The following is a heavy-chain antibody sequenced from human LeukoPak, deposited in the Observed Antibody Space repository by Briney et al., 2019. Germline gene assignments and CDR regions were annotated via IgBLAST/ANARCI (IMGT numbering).Heavy chain of an antibody. CDR2: ISSSGSYI. D-gene: IGHD5-18*01. Sequence: GGSLRLSCAASGFIFSSYSMNWVRQAPGKGLEWVSSISSSGSYIYYADSVKGRFTISRDNAKNSLNLQMNSLRAEDTAVYYCARGTRYSNGANQLYNWFDPWGQGTLVTVSS. CDR1: GFIFSSYS. J-gene: IGHJ5*02. V-gene: IGHV3-21*01. CDR3: ARGTRYSNGANQLYNWFDP.